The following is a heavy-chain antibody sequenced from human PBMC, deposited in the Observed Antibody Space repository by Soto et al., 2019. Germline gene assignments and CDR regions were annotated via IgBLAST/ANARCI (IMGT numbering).Heavy chain of an antibody. CDR2: ISATGGGT. J-gene: IGHJ4*02. CDR1: GFNFSNYA. CDR3: AKDRRAGGNSAFYFDF. Sequence: GGSLRLSCAASGFNFSNYAMSWVRQAPGKGLEWVSLISATGGGTYYADSVKGRFTISRDNSHDTLYLQVHSLTAEDTAVYYCAKDRRAGGNSAFYFDFWGQGAQVTVSS. V-gene: IGHV3-23*01. D-gene: IGHD3-16*01.